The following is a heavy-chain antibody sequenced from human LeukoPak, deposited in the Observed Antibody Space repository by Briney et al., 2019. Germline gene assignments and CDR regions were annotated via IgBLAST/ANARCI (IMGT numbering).Heavy chain of an antibody. D-gene: IGHD2-21*01. CDR2: MSDYVHK. Sequence: ASVTLSRTASGSTFTSYGISWVRQAPGQGLEWMGWMSDYVHKNCAPKLQDRINMATDTSSNTAYMELRSVTSDDTAVYYCARDERAASSGGEYYCDYGGQGTLVSVS. CDR3: ARDERAASSGGEYYCDY. V-gene: IGHV1-18*01. J-gene: IGHJ4*02. CDR1: GSTFTSYG.